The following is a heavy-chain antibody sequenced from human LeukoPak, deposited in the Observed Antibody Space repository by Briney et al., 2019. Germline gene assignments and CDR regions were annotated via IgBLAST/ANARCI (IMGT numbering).Heavy chain of an antibody. V-gene: IGHV3-30*18. CDR1: GFTFSSYG. J-gene: IGHJ3*02. D-gene: IGHD3-22*01. CDR3: AKDSSGYYDAFDI. CDR2: ISYDGSNK. Sequence: PGGSLRLSCAASGFTFSSYGMPWVRQAPGKGLEWVAVISYDGSNKYYADSVKGRFTISRDNSKNTLYLQMNSLRAEDTAVYYCAKDSSGYYDAFDIWGQGTMVTVSS.